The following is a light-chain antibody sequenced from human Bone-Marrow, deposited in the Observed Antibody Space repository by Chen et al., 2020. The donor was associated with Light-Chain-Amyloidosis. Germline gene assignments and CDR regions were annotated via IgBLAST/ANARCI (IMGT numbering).Light chain of an antibody. J-gene: IGKJ1*01. CDR1: QSISSW. V-gene: IGKV1-5*01. CDR2: DAS. Sequence: DIQMTQSPSTLSASVGDRVTITCRASQSISSWLAWYQQKPGKAPKLLIYDASSLERGVPSRFSGSGYGTEFTLTISSLQPDDCATYYCQQYNSYSAFGQGTKVEIK. CDR3: QQYNSYSA.